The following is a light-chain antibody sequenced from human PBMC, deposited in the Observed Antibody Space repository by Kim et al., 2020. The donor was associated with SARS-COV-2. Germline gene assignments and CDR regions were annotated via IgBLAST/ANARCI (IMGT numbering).Light chain of an antibody. J-gene: IGLJ2*01. Sequence: GQSITISCTGTSSDVGGYKYVSWYQQHPGKAPKLMIYDVSNRPSGVSNRFSGSKSGNTASLTISGLQAEDEADYYCSSYTSSSTVVFRGGTQLTVL. CDR1: SSDVGGYKY. CDR2: DVS. CDR3: SSYTSSSTVV. V-gene: IGLV2-14*03.